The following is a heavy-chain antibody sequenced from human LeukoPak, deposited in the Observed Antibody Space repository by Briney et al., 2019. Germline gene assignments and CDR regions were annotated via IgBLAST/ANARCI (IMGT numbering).Heavy chain of an antibody. Sequence: ASVKVSCKASGGTFSSYAISWVRQAPGQGLEWMGGIIPIFGTANYAQKFQGRVTITTDESTSTAYMELSSLRSEDMAVYYCATPGPYSSSSSSYYYYYMDVWGKGTTVTVSS. CDR2: IIPIFGTA. CDR1: GGTFSSYA. J-gene: IGHJ6*03. D-gene: IGHD6-6*01. V-gene: IGHV1-69*05. CDR3: ATPGPYSSSSSSYYYYYMDV.